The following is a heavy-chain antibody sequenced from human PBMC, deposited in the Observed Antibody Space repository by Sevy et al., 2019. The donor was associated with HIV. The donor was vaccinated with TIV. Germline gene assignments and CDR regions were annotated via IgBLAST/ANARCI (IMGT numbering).Heavy chain of an antibody. J-gene: IGHJ4*02. CDR1: GFTFTDYA. CDR3: AKDKAFRFLDYLPSNYYFDY. CDR2: ITNTGGDT. Sequence: GGSLRLSCAASGFTFTDYAMSWVRQAPGKGLEWISKITNTGGDTYYADSVRGRFTISRDNSKNTLHLQMNSLRAEDTAVYYCAKDKAFRFLDYLPSNYYFDYWGQGTLVTVSS. V-gene: IGHV3-23*01. D-gene: IGHD3-3*01.